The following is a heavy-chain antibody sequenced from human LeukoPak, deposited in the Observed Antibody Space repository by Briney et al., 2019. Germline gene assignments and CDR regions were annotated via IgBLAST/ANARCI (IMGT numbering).Heavy chain of an antibody. Sequence: ASVKVSCKTSGYSFTIYDINWLRQAPGQGPEWMGRVNTATGNTDYAQKFQGRVSMTRDTSRTTAYMERRSLTSEDAAVYFCARVWGPTPIHYFDYWGQGSLVTVSP. CDR2: VNTATGNT. CDR1: GYSFTIYD. J-gene: IGHJ4*02. CDR3: ARVWGPTPIHYFDY. V-gene: IGHV1-8*01. D-gene: IGHD3-16*01.